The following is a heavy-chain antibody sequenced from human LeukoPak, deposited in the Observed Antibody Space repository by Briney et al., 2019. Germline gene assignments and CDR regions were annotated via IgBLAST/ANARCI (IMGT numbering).Heavy chain of an antibody. Sequence: GASVKVSCKASGYTFTGYYMHWVRQAPRQGLEWMGRINPNNGGTNYAHKFQGRVTITRDTSISTAYMELSRLRSDDTAVYHCAIIAVAGSLDYWGQGTLVTVSS. CDR1: GYTFTGYY. D-gene: IGHD6-19*01. J-gene: IGHJ4*02. CDR3: AIIAVAGSLDY. V-gene: IGHV1-2*06. CDR2: INPNNGGT.